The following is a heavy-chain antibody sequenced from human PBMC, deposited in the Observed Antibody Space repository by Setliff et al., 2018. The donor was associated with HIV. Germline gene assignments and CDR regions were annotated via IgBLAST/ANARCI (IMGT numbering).Heavy chain of an antibody. CDR3: ARGIGIFGVVYYYYYMDV. D-gene: IGHD3-3*01. CDR2: ISSSTSYI. CDR1: GFTFSSYS. J-gene: IGHJ6*03. V-gene: IGHV3-21*01. Sequence: PGGSLRLSCAASGFTFSSYSMNWVRQAPGKGLEWVSCISSSTSYIYYADSVKGRFTISRDNAKNSLYLQMNSLRAEDTAMYYCARGIGIFGVVYYYYYMDVWGKGTTVTVSS.